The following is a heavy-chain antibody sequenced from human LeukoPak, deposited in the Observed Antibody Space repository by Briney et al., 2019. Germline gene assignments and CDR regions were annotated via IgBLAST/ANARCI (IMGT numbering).Heavy chain of an antibody. D-gene: IGHD2-2*01. CDR2: IYPGDCDT. V-gene: IGHV5-51*01. CDR3: ARGVDCSSTSCYYNWFDP. Sequence: GESLKISCKGSGFRFTSYWIGWVRPLPGKGLEWMGIIYPGDCDTRYSPSFQGQVTTSADKSISTAYLQWSSLKASDTAMYYCARGVDCSSTSCYYNWFDPGGQGTLVTVSA. CDR1: GFRFTSYW. J-gene: IGHJ5*02.